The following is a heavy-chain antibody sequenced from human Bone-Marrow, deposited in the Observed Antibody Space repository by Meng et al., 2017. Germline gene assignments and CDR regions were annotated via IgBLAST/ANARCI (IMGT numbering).Heavy chain of an antibody. CDR1: GFTFSSYG. V-gene: IGHV3-74*02. Sequence: VQLVESGGGVVQPGRSLRLSCAASGFTFSSYGMHWVRQAPGKGLVWVSRINSDGSSTSYADSVKGRFTISRDNAKNTLYLQMNSLRAEDTAVYYCARGWGRGYSYGFDYWGQGTLVTVFS. CDR3: ARGWGRGYSYGFDY. J-gene: IGHJ4*02. CDR2: INSDGSST. D-gene: IGHD5-18*01.